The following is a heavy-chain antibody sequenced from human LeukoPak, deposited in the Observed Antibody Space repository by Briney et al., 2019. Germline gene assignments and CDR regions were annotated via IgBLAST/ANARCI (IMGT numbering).Heavy chain of an antibody. CDR3: ATQDSSHY. V-gene: IGHV4-39*01. Sequence: PETLSLTCTLSGDAVSSTNYYWGWVRQPPGGGLEWIASIRYSESAYYSPSLKSRATISVDTSKNQFSLRLRSLTATDTAVYYCATQDSSHYWGQGTLVTVSS. CDR2: IRYSESA. CDR1: GDAVSSTNYY. J-gene: IGHJ4*02. D-gene: IGHD3-22*01.